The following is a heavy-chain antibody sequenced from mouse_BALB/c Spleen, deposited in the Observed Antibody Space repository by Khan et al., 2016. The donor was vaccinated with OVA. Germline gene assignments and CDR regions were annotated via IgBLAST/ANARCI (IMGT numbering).Heavy chain of an antibody. CDR2: IVPGSDST. CDR3: ARAMGGKVPRDY. CDR1: GYTFTSYW. V-gene: IGHV1S41*01. D-gene: IGHD1-1*02. Sequence: DLVKPGASVKLSCKASGYTFTSYWINWIKQRPGQGLEWIGRIVPGSDSTYYNEMFKGKATLTVDTSSSTAYIQLSSLSSEDSAVYFCARAMGGKVPRDYCGQGTTRTVSS. J-gene: IGHJ2*01.